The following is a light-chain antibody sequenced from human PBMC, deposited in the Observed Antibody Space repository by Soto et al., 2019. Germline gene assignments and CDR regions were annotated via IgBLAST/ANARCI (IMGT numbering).Light chain of an antibody. CDR1: SSNIGAGYD. CDR3: QSYDSSLSGYVA. J-gene: IGLJ2*01. Sequence: QSVLTQPPSVSGAPVQRVTISCTGSSSNIGAGYDVHWYQQLPGTAPKLLIFSNNNRPSGVPDRFSGSKSGTSASLAITGLQAEYEAEYYCQSYDSSLSGYVAFGGGTKLTVL. CDR2: SNN. V-gene: IGLV1-40*01.